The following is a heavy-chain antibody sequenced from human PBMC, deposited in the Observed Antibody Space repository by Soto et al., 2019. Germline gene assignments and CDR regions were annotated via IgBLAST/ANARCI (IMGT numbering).Heavy chain of an antibody. CDR2: IYYSGST. V-gene: IGHV4-39*01. Sequence: PSETLSLTCTVSGGSISSSSYYWGWIRQPPGKGLEWIGSIYYSGSTYYNPSLKSRVTISVDTSKNQFSLKLSSVTAADTAVYYCAALRFGEYPSPFDYWGQGTLVTVSS. CDR3: AALRFGEYPSPFDY. J-gene: IGHJ4*02. D-gene: IGHD3-10*01. CDR1: GGSISSSSYY.